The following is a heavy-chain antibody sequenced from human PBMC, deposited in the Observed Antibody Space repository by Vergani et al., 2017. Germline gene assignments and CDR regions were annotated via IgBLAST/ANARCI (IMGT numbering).Heavy chain of an antibody. CDR2: ISSSSSYI. CDR1: GFTFSSYS. D-gene: IGHD5-18*01. J-gene: IGHJ6*02. Sequence: EVQLVESGGGLVKPGGSLRLSCAASGFTFSSYSMNWVRQAPGKGLEWVSSISSSSSYINYADSVKGRFTISRDNAKNSLYLQMNSLRAEDTAVYYCARDQSACGYSYGYYYYYGMDVWGQGTTVTVSS. CDR3: ARDQSACGYSYGYYYYYGMDV. V-gene: IGHV3-21*01.